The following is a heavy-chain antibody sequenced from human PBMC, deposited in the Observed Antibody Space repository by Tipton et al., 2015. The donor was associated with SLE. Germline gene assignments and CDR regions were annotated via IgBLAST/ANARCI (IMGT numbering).Heavy chain of an antibody. D-gene: IGHD6-13*01. CDR1: GGSISSSSYY. CDR2: IHYGGST. V-gene: IGHV4-39*07. Sequence: GLVKPSETLSLTCTVAGGSISSSSYYWGWIRQPPGKGLEWIGSIHYGGSTNYNPSLKSRFTISVDTPKNQFSLKLSSVTPADTAVYYCASRELVRDYWYFDLWGRGTLVTVSS. CDR3: ASRELVRDYWYFDL. J-gene: IGHJ2*01.